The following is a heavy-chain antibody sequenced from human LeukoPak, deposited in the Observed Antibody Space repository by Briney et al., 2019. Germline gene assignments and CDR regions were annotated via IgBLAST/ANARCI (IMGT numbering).Heavy chain of an antibody. J-gene: IGHJ4*02. Sequence: ASVKVSCKASGYTFTSYYMHWVRQAPGQGLEWMGIINPSGGSTSYAQKFQGRVTMTRDTSTSTVYMELSSLRSEDTAVYYCARGGWNDFWSGYYFDYWGQGTLVTVSS. CDR2: INPSGGST. V-gene: IGHV1-46*01. CDR1: GYTFTSYY. CDR3: ARGGWNDFWSGYYFDY. D-gene: IGHD3-3*01.